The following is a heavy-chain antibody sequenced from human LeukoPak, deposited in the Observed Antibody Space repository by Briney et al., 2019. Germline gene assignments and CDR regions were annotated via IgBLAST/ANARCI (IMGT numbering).Heavy chain of an antibody. D-gene: IGHD3-16*01. Sequence: GGSLRLSCSASGFTFSYYSMNWVRRAPGKGLEWVASISSRSSYIYYEDSLKGRFTISRDNAKYSLYLQMTGLRVEDTAMYFCARDLGDIVLEPPSIHFDLWGRGTLVTVSS. CDR1: GFTFSYYS. CDR2: ISSRSSYI. J-gene: IGHJ2*01. CDR3: ARDLGDIVLEPPSIHFDL. V-gene: IGHV3-21*01.